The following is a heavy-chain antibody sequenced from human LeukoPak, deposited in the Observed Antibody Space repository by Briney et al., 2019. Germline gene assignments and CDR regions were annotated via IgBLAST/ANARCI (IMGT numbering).Heavy chain of an antibody. CDR1: GFIFSSYS. D-gene: IGHD3-10*01. CDR2: ISSSSSYI. CDR3: AREYYGSGSYFDY. Sequence: GGSLRLSCAASGFIFSSYSMNWVRQAPGKGLEWVSSISSSSSYIYYADSVKGRFTISRDNAKNSLYLQMNSLRAEDTAVYYCAREYYGSGSYFDYWGQGTLVTVSS. J-gene: IGHJ4*02. V-gene: IGHV3-21*01.